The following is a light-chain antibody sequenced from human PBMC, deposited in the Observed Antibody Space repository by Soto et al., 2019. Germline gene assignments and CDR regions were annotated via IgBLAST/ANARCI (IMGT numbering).Light chain of an antibody. CDR2: GVT. J-gene: IGLJ1*01. CDR3: STYTNRYVCV. Sequence: QSALTQPASVSGSPGQSITISCTGSGRDIGTYDYVSWYQQHPGKAPKLLIYGVTNRPSGVSYRFSASKSAFTASLTISGLQAEDEAHCYCSTYTNRYVCVFGPGTKLTVL. CDR1: GRDIGTYDY. V-gene: IGLV2-14*01.